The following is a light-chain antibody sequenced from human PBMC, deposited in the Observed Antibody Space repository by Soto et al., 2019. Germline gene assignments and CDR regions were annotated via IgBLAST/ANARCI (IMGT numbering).Light chain of an antibody. Sequence: AIQMTQSPSSLSASVGDRVTITCQASQGIGNDLAWYQQKPGKAPKLLIYAASTLQSGVPSRFSGSGSGTDFTLTISNLQPGDLASYYCLQDFHFPLSFGGGTKVEIK. CDR2: AAS. J-gene: IGKJ4*01. V-gene: IGKV1-6*02. CDR1: QGIGND. CDR3: LQDFHFPLS.